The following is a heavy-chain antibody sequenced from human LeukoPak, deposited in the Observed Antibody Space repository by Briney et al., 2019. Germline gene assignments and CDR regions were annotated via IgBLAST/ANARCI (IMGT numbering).Heavy chain of an antibody. V-gene: IGHV1-46*01. CDR3: ARDPGMGDYYYYYMDV. CDR1: GYTFTSYY. Sequence: ASVKVSCKASGYTFTSYYMHWVRQAPGQGLEWMGIINPSGGSTSYAQKFQGRVTMTRDTSTSTVYMELSSLRSEDTAVYYCARDPGMGDYYYYYMDVWGKGTTVTVSS. J-gene: IGHJ6*03. D-gene: IGHD3-16*01. CDR2: INPSGGST.